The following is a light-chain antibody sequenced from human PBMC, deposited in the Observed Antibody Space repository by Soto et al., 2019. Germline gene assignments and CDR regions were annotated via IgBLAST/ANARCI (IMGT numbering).Light chain of an antibody. Sequence: EIVLTQSPATLSLSPGERATLSCRASQSVSSYLAWYQQKPGQAPSLLIYDASNRATGIPARFSGSGSGTDFTPTISSLEPEDFAVYYCQQRINWPWTFGQGTKVEIK. J-gene: IGKJ1*01. V-gene: IGKV3-11*01. CDR3: QQRINWPWT. CDR2: DAS. CDR1: QSVSSY.